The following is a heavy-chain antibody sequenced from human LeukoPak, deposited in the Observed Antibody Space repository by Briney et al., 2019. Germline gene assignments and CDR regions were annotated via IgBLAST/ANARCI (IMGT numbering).Heavy chain of an antibody. CDR2: IIPIFGTA. V-gene: IGHV1-69*05. D-gene: IGHD1-1*01. CDR1: VGTFSSYA. CDR3: ALAWNQYDSYMVV. Sequence: ASVKVSCKASVGTFSSYAISWVRQAPGQGLEWMGGIIPIFGTANYAQKFQGRVTITTDESTSTAYMELSSLRSEDTAVYYCALAWNQYDSYMVVWGKGTTVTVSS. J-gene: IGHJ6*03.